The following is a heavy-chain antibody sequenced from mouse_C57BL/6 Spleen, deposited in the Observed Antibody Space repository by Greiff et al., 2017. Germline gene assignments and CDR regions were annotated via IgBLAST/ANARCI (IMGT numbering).Heavy chain of an antibody. CDR2: IYPGDGDT. CDR3: ARNTGFTTVVATEAYYFDY. D-gene: IGHD1-1*01. Sequence: QVQLQQSGPELVKPGASVKISCKASGYAFSSSWMNWVKQRPGKGLEWIGRIYPGDGDTNYNGKFKGKATLTADKSSSTAYMQLSSLTSEDSAVYFCARNTGFTTVVATEAYYFDYWGQGTTLTVSS. V-gene: IGHV1-82*01. J-gene: IGHJ2*01. CDR1: GYAFSSSW.